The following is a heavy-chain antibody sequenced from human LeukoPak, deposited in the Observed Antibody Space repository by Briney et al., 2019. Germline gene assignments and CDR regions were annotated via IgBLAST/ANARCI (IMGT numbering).Heavy chain of an antibody. CDR1: GYTFSSYG. CDR3: GYGGNSVDY. CDR2: ISAYNGNT. J-gene: IGHJ4*02. Sequence: GASVKVSCKASGYTFSSYGISWVRQAPGQGLEWMGWISAYNGNTNYAQKLQGRVTMTTDTSTSTAYIELRSLRSDDTAVYYCGYGGNSVDYWGQGTLVTVSS. V-gene: IGHV1-18*01. D-gene: IGHD4-23*01.